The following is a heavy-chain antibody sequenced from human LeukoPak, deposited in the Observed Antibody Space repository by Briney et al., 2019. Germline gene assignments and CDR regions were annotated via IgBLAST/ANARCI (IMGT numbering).Heavy chain of an antibody. CDR3: ARLKLVRGSYYYGMDV. D-gene: IGHD3-10*01. Sequence: GESLKISCKGSGYSFTSYWISWVRQMPGKGLEWMGRIDPSDSYTNYSPSFQGQVTISADKSISTAYLQWSSLKASDTAMYYCARLKLVRGSYYYGMDVWGKGTTVTVSS. J-gene: IGHJ6*04. V-gene: IGHV5-10-1*04. CDR2: IDPSDSYT. CDR1: GYSFTSYW.